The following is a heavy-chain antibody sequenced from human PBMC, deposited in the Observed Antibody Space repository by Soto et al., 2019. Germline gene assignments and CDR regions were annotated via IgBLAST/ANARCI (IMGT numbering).Heavy chain of an antibody. D-gene: IGHD4-17*01. CDR3: ARGGSIYGPGHGDL. Sequence: QVQLVQSGTEVKTPWASVKVSCHASGYTFTNYGINLVRQAPGKGLEWMAWSSAYNGKTHHAPFVQVRVNMTTDTATGTAYMELTSLRSDDTAVYYCARGGSIYGPGHGDLWGEGTVVTVS. V-gene: IGHV1-18*04. J-gene: IGHJ3*01. CDR2: SSAYNGKT. CDR1: GYTFTNYG.